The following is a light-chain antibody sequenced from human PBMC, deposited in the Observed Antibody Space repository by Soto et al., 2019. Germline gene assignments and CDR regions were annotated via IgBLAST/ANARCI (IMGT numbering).Light chain of an antibody. V-gene: IGLV4-69*01. Sequence: QPVLTQSPSASASLGASVKLTCTLSSGHSSYAIAWHQQQPEKGPRYLMKLNSDGSHSKGDGIPDRFSGSSSGAERYLTISCLQSEDEADYYCQTWGTGHVVFGGGTKVTVL. CDR3: QTWGTGHVV. CDR1: SGHSSYA. CDR2: LNSDGSH. J-gene: IGLJ2*01.